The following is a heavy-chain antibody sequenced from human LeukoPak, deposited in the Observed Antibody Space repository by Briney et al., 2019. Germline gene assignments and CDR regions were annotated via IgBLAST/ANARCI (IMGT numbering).Heavy chain of an antibody. D-gene: IGHD6-13*01. CDR1: GYSFTNYW. CDR2: IYSGDTDT. Sequence: GESLKISCKGSGYSFTNYWIGWVRQMPVKALEWMGIIYSGDTDTRYSPSFQGHVTISADKSISTAYLHWSSLEASDTAMYYCASSSSSWYLFDYWGQGTLVTVSS. V-gene: IGHV5-51*01. CDR3: ASSSSSWYLFDY. J-gene: IGHJ4*02.